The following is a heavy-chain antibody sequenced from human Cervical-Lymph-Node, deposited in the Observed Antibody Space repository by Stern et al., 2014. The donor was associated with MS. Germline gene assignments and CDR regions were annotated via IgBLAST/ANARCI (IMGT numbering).Heavy chain of an antibody. J-gene: IGHJ4*02. D-gene: IGHD1-26*01. V-gene: IGHV4-59*01. CDR2: IYDSGST. CDR3: ACGGRSGSYGY. CDR1: GGSISSYY. Sequence: QVQLQESGPGLVKPSETLSLTCTVSGGSISSYYWSWIRQPPGKGLEWIGYIYDSGSTNYNPSLKSRVTISVDTSKNQFSLKLSSVTAADTAVYYCACGGRSGSYGYWGQGTLVTVSS.